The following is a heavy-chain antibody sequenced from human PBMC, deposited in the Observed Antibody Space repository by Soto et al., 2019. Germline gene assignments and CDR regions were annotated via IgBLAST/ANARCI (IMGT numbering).Heavy chain of an antibody. J-gene: IGHJ4*02. Sequence: ASVKVSCKASGYTFTGYYIHWVRQAPGQGLERMGWINPSGGKNYAQKFQGGVTMTRDMSITTAYMELSSLRSEDTAVYYCARGPVGDSGSYYDYWGQGTLVTVSS. CDR3: ARGPVGDSGSYYDY. CDR2: INPSGGK. D-gene: IGHD1-26*01. V-gene: IGHV1-2*02. CDR1: GYTFTGYY.